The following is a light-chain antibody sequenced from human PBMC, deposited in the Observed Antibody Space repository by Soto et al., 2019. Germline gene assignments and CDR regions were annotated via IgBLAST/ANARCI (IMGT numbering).Light chain of an antibody. J-gene: IGLJ2*01. CDR3: QTWGTGTVV. Sequence: QLVLTQSPAASASLGASVKLTCTLSSGHSSYAIAWHQQQPEKGPRYLMKLNSDGSHSKGDGIPDRFPGSSSGAERYLTISSLQSEDEDAYCCQTWGTGTVVSGGGTKRTVL. CDR1: SGHSSYA. CDR2: LNSDGSH. V-gene: IGLV4-69*01.